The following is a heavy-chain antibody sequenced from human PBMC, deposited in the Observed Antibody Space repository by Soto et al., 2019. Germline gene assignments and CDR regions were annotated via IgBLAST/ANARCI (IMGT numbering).Heavy chain of an antibody. CDR3: ARDRSVGKNAFDI. Sequence: QVQLVESGGGVVQPGRSLTLSCAASGFTFSNYAMHWVRQAPGKGLEWVAVIWYDGSNKYYADSVKGRFTISRDNSKNTLYLQMTSLRVEDTAVYYCARDRSVGKNAFDIWGQGTMVTVSS. V-gene: IGHV3-33*01. D-gene: IGHD3-10*01. CDR2: IWYDGSNK. CDR1: GFTFSNYA. J-gene: IGHJ3*02.